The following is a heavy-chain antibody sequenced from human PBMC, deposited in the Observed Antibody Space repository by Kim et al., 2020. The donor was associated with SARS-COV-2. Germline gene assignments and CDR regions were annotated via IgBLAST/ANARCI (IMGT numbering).Heavy chain of an antibody. D-gene: IGHD3-22*01. J-gene: IGHJ6*02. CDR3: ARDRYYYDSSGYYSDGMDV. CDR2: IYYSGST. V-gene: IGHV4-59*01. Sequence: SETLSLTCTVSGGSISSYYWSWIRQPPGKGLEWIGYIYYSGSTNYNPSLKSRVTISVDTSKNQFSLKLSSVTAADTAVYYCARDRYYYDSSGYYSDGMDVWGQWTTVTVSS. CDR1: GGSISSYY.